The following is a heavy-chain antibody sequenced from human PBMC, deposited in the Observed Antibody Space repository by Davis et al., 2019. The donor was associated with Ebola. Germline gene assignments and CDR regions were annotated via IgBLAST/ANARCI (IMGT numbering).Heavy chain of an antibody. Sequence: SETLSLTCAVYGGSFSGYYWTWIRQSPGRGLESIGEVSHTGSTNYNPSLKSRVTISVDTSKNQFSLKLSSVTAADTAVYYCATQLLLYPLVDYWGQGTLVTVSS. V-gene: IGHV4-34*01. D-gene: IGHD2-15*01. CDR2: VSHTGST. CDR3: ATQLLLYPLVDY. CDR1: GGSFSGYY. J-gene: IGHJ4*02.